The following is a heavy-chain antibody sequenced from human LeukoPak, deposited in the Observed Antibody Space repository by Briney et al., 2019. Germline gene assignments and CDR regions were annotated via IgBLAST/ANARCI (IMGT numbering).Heavy chain of an antibody. CDR1: GFTFSSYG. J-gene: IGHJ4*02. D-gene: IGHD3-9*01. CDR3: AKDHYDILSY. V-gene: IGHV3-23*01. CDR2: VSGSGGST. Sequence: GGSLRLSCAASGFTFSSYGMSWVRQAPGKGLEWVSAVSGSGGSTYYADSVKGRFTISRDNSKNTLYLQMNSLRAEDTAVYYCAKDHYDILSYWGQGTLVTVSS.